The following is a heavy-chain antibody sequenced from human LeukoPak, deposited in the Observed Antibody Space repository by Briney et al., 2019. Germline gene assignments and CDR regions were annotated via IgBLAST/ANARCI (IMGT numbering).Heavy chain of an antibody. J-gene: IGHJ4*02. V-gene: IGHV3-21*01. CDR3: ASDNGIQPLWY. CDR2: ISSSSSYI. Sequence: PGGSLRLSCAASGFTFSSYSMKWVRQAPGKGLEWVSSISSSSSYIYYADSVKGRFTISRDNAKNSLYLQMNSLRAEDTAVYYCASDNGIQPLWYWGQGTLVTVSS. D-gene: IGHD5-18*01. CDR1: GFTFSSYS.